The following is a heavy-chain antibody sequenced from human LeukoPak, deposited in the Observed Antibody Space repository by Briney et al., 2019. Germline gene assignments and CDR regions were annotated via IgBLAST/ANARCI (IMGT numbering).Heavy chain of an antibody. Sequence: GGPLRLSCAASGFTFSSYAMHWVRQAPGKGLEWVAVISYDGSNKYYADSVKGRFTISRDNSKNTLYLQMNSLRAEDTAVYYCARDFSAYYDYVWGDYYMDVWGKGTTVTVSS. V-gene: IGHV3-30*04. CDR2: ISYDGSNK. CDR3: ARDFSAYYDYVWGDYYMDV. D-gene: IGHD3-16*01. J-gene: IGHJ6*03. CDR1: GFTFSSYA.